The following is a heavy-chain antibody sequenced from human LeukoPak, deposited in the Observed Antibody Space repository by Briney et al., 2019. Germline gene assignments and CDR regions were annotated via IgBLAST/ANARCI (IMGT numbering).Heavy chain of an antibody. CDR2: ISSSGSTI. V-gene: IGHV3-11*01. J-gene: IGHJ4*02. CDR1: GFTFSDYY. Sequence: GGSLRLSCAASGFTFSDYYMSWIRQAPGKGLEWVSYISSSGSTIYYADSVKGRFTISRDNAKNSLYLQMNSLRAEDTAVYHCARVDCSGGSCYCDYWGQGTLVTVSS. CDR3: ARVDCSGGSCYCDY. D-gene: IGHD2-15*01.